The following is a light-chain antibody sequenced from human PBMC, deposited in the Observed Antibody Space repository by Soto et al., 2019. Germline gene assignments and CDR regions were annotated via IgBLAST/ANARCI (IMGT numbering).Light chain of an antibody. CDR2: SND. V-gene: IGLV1-44*01. Sequence: QSVLTQPPSASGTPGQRVTISCSGSSSSIGSNTVNWYQQLPGTAPKILVYSNDKRPSGVPGRFSGSKSGTSASLAISGLQSEDEADYYCAAWDDSLNGPVFGGGTKLTVL. CDR1: SSSIGSNT. J-gene: IGLJ3*02. CDR3: AAWDDSLNGPV.